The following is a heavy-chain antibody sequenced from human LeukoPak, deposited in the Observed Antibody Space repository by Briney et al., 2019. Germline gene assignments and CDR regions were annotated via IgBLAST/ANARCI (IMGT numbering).Heavy chain of an antibody. D-gene: IGHD2-21*02. V-gene: IGHV3-48*04. J-gene: IGHJ6*03. Sequence: GGSLRLSCAASGFTFSSYAMSWVRQAPGKGLEWVSYMTTSGSTIYYADSVKGRFTISRDNAKNSLYLQMNSLRAEDTAVYYCARDMTSNYYYYMDVWGKGTTVTVSS. CDR2: MTTSGSTI. CDR1: GFTFSSYA. CDR3: ARDMTSNYYYYMDV.